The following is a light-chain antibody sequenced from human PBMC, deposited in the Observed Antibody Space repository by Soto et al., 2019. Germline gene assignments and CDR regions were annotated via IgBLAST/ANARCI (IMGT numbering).Light chain of an antibody. CDR2: EVS. CDR3: NSYAVSTSYV. J-gene: IGLJ1*01. V-gene: IGLV2-8*01. CDR1: SSDVGGYNF. Sequence: LTQPPSASGSPGQSVTISCTGTSSDVGGYNFVSWYQQHPGKAPKLMIYEVSKRPSGVPDRFSGSKSGNTASLTVSGLQAEDEADYYCNSYAVSTSYVLGTGTKVTVL.